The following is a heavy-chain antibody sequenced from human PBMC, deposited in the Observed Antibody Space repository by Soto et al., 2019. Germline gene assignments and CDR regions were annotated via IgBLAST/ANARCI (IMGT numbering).Heavy chain of an antibody. Sequence: GGSLRLSCAASGFTFSSYAMHWVRQAPGKGLEWVAVISYDGSNKYYADSVKGRFTISRDNSKNTLYLQMNSLRAEDTAVYYCEVHNQVATTDMDVWGQGTTVTVSS. J-gene: IGHJ6*02. D-gene: IGHD5-12*01. CDR2: ISYDGSNK. V-gene: IGHV3-30-3*01. CDR3: EVHNQVATTDMDV. CDR1: GFTFSSYA.